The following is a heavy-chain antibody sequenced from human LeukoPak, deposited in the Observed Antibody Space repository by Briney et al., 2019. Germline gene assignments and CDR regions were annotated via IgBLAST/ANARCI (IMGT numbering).Heavy chain of an antibody. V-gene: IGHV3-7*03. Sequence: GGSLRPSCAASGFNFRDHWMDWVRQAPGKGLEWVGHIKTDGSETYYLDSLRGRFSISRDNTNNALYLQMNSLRVEDTAVYYCVKNNGWFHLAQWGQGTLVTVSS. J-gene: IGHJ4*02. CDR3: VKNNGWFHLAQ. CDR2: IKTDGSET. CDR1: GFNFRDHW. D-gene: IGHD6-19*01.